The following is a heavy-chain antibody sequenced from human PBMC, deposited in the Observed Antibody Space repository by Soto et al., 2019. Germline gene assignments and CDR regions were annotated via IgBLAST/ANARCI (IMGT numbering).Heavy chain of an antibody. V-gene: IGHV4-4*02. Sequence: SETLSLTCAVSSGSISSSNWWSWVRQPPGKGLEWIGEIYHSGSTNYNPSLKSRVTISVDKSKNQFSLKLSSVTAADTAVYYCARADRRGYSYGSIDYWGQGTLVTVSS. CDR2: IYHSGST. D-gene: IGHD5-18*01. J-gene: IGHJ4*02. CDR1: SGSISSSNW. CDR3: ARADRRGYSYGSIDY.